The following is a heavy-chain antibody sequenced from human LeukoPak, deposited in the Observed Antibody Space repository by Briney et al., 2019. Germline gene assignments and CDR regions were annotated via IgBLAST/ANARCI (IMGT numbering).Heavy chain of an antibody. CDR3: ARYQQRDGDWYFDL. Sequence: AETLSLTCTVSGGSISTYYWSWIRQPAGEGLQWIGRVYTSETTYYNPSLTSRVSISIDEFKNQVSLKLTSVTAADTAVYYCARYQQRDGDWYFDLWGRGTLVTVSP. CDR2: VYTSETT. D-gene: IGHD1/OR15-1a*01. J-gene: IGHJ2*01. CDR1: GGSISTYY. V-gene: IGHV4-4*07.